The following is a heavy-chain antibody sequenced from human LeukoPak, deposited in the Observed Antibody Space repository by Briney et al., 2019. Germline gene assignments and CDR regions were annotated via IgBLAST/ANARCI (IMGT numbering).Heavy chain of an antibody. CDR3: ARGLGPWPQRRDAFDI. J-gene: IGHJ3*02. V-gene: IGHV3-48*02. CDR1: GFTVSSNY. CDR2: ISSSSSTI. D-gene: IGHD7-27*01. Sequence: PGGSLRLSCAASGFTVSSNYMSWVRQAPGKGLEWVSYISSSSSTIYYADSVKGRFTTSRDNAKNSLYLQMNSLRDEDTAVYYCARGLGPWPQRRDAFDIWGQGTMVTVSS.